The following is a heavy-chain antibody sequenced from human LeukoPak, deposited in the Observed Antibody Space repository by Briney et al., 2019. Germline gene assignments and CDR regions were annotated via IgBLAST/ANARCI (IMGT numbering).Heavy chain of an antibody. Sequence: GGSLRLSCAASGFTFSSYALHWVRQAPGKGLEWVAVISYDGSNKYYADSVKGRFTISRDNSKNTLYLQMNSLRAEDTAVYYCAKVPEYGGNSFDYWGQGTLVTVSS. V-gene: IGHV3-30*04. D-gene: IGHD4-23*01. CDR1: GFTFSSYA. CDR3: AKVPEYGGNSFDY. J-gene: IGHJ4*02. CDR2: ISYDGSNK.